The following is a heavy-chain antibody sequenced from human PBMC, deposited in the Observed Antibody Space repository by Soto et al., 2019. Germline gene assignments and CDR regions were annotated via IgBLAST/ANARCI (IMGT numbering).Heavy chain of an antibody. J-gene: IGHJ6*02. CDR3: AKDLAAHTIDYYYGMDV. V-gene: IGHV3-30*18. CDR1: GFTFSSYG. CDR2: ISYDGSNK. D-gene: IGHD3-3*01. Sequence: ESGGGVVQPGRSLRLSCAASGFTFSSYGMHWVRQAPGKGLEWVAVISYDGSNKYYADSVKGRFTISRDNSKNTLYLQMNSLRAEDTAVYYCAKDLAAHTIDYYYGMDVWGQGTTVTVSS.